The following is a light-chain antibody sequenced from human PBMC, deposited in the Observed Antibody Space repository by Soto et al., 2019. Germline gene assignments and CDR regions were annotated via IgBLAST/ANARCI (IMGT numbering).Light chain of an antibody. CDR2: DAS. Sequence: EIVLTQSPATLSLSPGERATLSCRASQSVSSYLAWYQQKPGQAPRLLIYDASSRATGIPARFSGSGSGTDFTLTISSLQPDDSATYYCQHYSLYSPWTFGQGTKVDIK. CDR1: QSVSSY. CDR3: QHYSLYSPWT. V-gene: IGKV3-11*01. J-gene: IGKJ1*01.